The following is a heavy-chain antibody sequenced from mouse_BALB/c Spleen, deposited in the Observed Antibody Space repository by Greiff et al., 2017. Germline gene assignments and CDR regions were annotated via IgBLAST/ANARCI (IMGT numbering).Heavy chain of an antibody. J-gene: IGHJ4*01. V-gene: IGHV5-17*02. CDR3: AREGGYGNRYYAMDY. D-gene: IGHD2-10*02. CDR1: GFTFSSFG. Sequence: EVHLVESGGGLVQPGGSRKLSCAASGFTFSSFGMHWVRQAPEKGLEWVAYISSGSSTIYYADTVKGRFTISRDNPKNTLFLQMTSLRSEDTAMYYCAREGGYGNRYYAMDYWGQGTSVTVSS. CDR2: ISSGSSTI.